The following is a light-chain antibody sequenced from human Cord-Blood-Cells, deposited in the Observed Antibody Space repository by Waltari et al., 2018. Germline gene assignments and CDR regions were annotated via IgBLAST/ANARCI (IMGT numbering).Light chain of an antibody. Sequence: EIVMTQSPATLSVSPGERATLSCWASQSVSSNLAWYQQKPGQAPRLLIYGASTRATGIPARFSVSGSGTEFTLTISSLQSEDFAVDYCQQYNNWPLTFGGGTKVEIK. CDR1: QSVSSN. J-gene: IGKJ4*01. CDR2: GAS. V-gene: IGKV3-15*01. CDR3: QQYNNWPLT.